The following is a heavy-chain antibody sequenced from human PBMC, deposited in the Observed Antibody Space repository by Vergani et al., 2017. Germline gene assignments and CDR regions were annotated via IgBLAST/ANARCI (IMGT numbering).Heavy chain of an antibody. D-gene: IGHD2-15*01. CDR3: ARISGGSAPYLHY. CDR1: GFTFTAHG. Sequence: VQLVESGGGSAQPGESLRLSCVASGFTFTAHGLNWVRQAPGKGLDWVASIKRDGTETFYVDSVKGRFTISRDNAKTTLYLQMNSLRDEDRGVYYCARISGGSAPYLHYWGQGTTVTVSS. V-gene: IGHV3-7*01. J-gene: IGHJ6*02. CDR2: IKRDGTET.